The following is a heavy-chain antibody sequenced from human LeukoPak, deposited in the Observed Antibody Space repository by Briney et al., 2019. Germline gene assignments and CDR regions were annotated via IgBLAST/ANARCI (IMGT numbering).Heavy chain of an antibody. CDR3: AKGYQTTVTTYGMDV. CDR2: ISYDGSNK. Sequence: GGSLRLSCAASGFTFSSYGMHWVRQAPGKGLEWVAVISYDGSNKYYADSVKGRFTISRDNSKNTLYLQMNSLRAEDTAVYYCAKGYQTTVTTYGMDVWGQGTTVTVSS. CDR1: GFTFSSYG. D-gene: IGHD4-17*01. J-gene: IGHJ6*02. V-gene: IGHV3-30*18.